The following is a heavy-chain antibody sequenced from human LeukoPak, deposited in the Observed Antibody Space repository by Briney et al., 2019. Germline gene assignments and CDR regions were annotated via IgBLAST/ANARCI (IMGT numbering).Heavy chain of an antibody. V-gene: IGHV3-23*01. D-gene: IGHD3-10*01. J-gene: IGHJ6*02. CDR1: GFTFSSYA. Sequence: PGGSLRLSCAASGFTFSSYAMSWVRQAPGKGLEWVSAISGSGGSTYYADSVKGRFTISRDNSKNTLYLQMNSLRAEDTAVYYCAKDLLLNAGTYYYYGMDVWGQGTTVTVSS. CDR3: AKDLLLNAGTYYYYGMDV. CDR2: ISGSGGST.